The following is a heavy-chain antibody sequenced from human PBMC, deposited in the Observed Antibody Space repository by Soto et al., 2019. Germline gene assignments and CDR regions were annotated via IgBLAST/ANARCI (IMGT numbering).Heavy chain of an antibody. Sequence: QVQLVQSVAEVKKPGSSVKVSCKASGGTFSSYSISWVRHAPGQGLEWMGGVIPIFGTVNYAQKFQGRVTTTADEQTSTAYMELSSLRAEDTAVYYCARDRWISTRCALYIYDGMDVWGQGTTVTVSS. J-gene: IGHJ6*02. V-gene: IGHV1-69*12. CDR2: VIPIFGTV. CDR1: GGTFSSYS. D-gene: IGHD2-2*01. CDR3: ARDRWISTRCALYIYDGMDV.